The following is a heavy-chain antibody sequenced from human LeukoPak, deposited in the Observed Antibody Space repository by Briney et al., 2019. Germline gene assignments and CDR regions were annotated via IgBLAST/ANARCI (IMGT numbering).Heavy chain of an antibody. D-gene: IGHD3-16*01. CDR3: AREGGRSGQWYYDL. CDR1: GFTFTSYS. Sequence: GGSLRLSCAASGFTFTSYSIHWVRQVPTKGPEYVSGIGGDGVTAFYADSVKGRFTISRDNSKNTVDLEMGSLTAEDTAVYYCAREGGRSGQWYYDLWGRGTLVTVSS. J-gene: IGHJ2*01. V-gene: IGHV3-64*02. CDR2: IGGDGVTA.